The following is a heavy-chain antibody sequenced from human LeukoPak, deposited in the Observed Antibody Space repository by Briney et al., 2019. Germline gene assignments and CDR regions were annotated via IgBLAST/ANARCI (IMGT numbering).Heavy chain of an antibody. CDR1: GFIFSGYA. CDR3: ARYFIMVRGVFDY. Sequence: PGGSLRLSCAASGFIFSGYAMAWVRQAPGKGLEWVSGISGSASHTDYADSVKGRFTISRDNSKNTVDLQMNSLRAQDTAVYYCARYFIMVRGVFDYWGQGTLVTVS. J-gene: IGHJ4*02. V-gene: IGHV3-23*01. D-gene: IGHD3-10*01. CDR2: ISGSASHT.